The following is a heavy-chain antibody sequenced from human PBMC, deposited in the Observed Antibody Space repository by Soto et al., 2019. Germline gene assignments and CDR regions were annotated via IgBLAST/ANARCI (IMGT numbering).Heavy chain of an antibody. V-gene: IGHV3-21*01. CDR2: ISSSSSYI. J-gene: IGHJ4*02. CDR3: ARGVVESGNYFDY. Sequence: PGGSLRLSCAASGFTFSSYSMNWVRQAPGKGLEWVSSISSSSSYIYYADSVKGRFTISRDNAKNSLYLQMNSLRAEDTAVYYCARGVVESGNYFDYWGQGTWNPGHRLL. CDR1: GFTFSSYS. D-gene: IGHD1-1*01.